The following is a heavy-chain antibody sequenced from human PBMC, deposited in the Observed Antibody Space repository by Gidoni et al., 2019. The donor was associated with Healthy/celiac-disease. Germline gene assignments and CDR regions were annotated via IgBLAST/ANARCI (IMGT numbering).Heavy chain of an antibody. V-gene: IGHV3-15*01. Sequence: GRFTISRDDSKNTLYLQMNSLKTEDTAVYYCTTDLSHITMIEDYYGMDVWGQGTTVTVSS. D-gene: IGHD3-22*01. J-gene: IGHJ6*02. CDR3: TTDLSHITMIEDYYGMDV.